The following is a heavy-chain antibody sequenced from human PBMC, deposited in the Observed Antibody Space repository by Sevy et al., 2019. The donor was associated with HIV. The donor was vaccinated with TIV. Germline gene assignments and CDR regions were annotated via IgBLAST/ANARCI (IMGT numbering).Heavy chain of an antibody. CDR3: ARGPWDSTAYYFDH. V-gene: IGHV3-30-3*01. J-gene: IGHJ4*02. D-gene: IGHD3-22*01. CDR2: LSYEGSNK. CDR1: GFTFSSYA. Sequence: AGSLRLSCAASGFTFSSYAMHWVRQAPGKELEWVAVLSYEGSNKYYADYVKGRFTISRDNSKNTLFLQMNSVRAEETAVYYCARGPWDSTAYYFDHWGLGTLVTVSS.